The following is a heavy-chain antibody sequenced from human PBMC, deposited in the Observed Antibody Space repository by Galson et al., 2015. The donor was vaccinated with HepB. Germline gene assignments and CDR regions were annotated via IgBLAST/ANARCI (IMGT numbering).Heavy chain of an antibody. J-gene: IGHJ4*02. V-gene: IGHV3-7*03. CDR2: INQDGSER. Sequence: SLRLSCAASGFSFTESWMTWVRQAPGKGLEWAANINQDGSERYYVDSVKGRFSISRDNAKSLIFLQMNSLRVEDTAVYYCARNTWYHFEYWGQGTVVTVSS. D-gene: IGHD6-13*01. CDR3: ARNTWYHFEY. CDR1: GFSFTESW.